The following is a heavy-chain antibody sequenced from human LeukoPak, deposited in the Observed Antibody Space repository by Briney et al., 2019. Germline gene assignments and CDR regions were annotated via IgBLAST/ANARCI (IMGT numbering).Heavy chain of an antibody. Sequence: ASVKVSCKASGYTFTSYGISWVRQAPGQGLEWRGWGNPKNAGTNYAKKLQGRVTMSRDKFTGAVHMELSRLRSDDTAVYYCARTLYIAAAPGGFDYWGQGTLVTVSS. J-gene: IGHJ4*02. V-gene: IGHV1-2*02. CDR2: GNPKNAGT. CDR3: ARTLYIAAAPGGFDY. D-gene: IGHD6-13*01. CDR1: GYTFTSYG.